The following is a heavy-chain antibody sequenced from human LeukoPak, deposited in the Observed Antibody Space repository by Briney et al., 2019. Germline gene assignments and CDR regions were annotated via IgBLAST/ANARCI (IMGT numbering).Heavy chain of an antibody. D-gene: IGHD2-2*01. Sequence: GGSLTLSCAASGVIFSNYAMQWVRQAPGMGLEGVAFIRYDGGNTYYADPVKSRFTSSRDNSKNTMYLQMTSPNAEDTAGYYCAKEEVVPGDYYTGVGGRGTTVT. CDR3: AKEEVVPGDYYTGV. CDR2: IRYDGGNT. CDR1: GVIFSNYA. J-gene: IGHJ6*03. V-gene: IGHV3-30*02.